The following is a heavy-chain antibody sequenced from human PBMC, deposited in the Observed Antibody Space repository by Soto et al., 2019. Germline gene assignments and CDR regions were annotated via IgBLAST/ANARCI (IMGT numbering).Heavy chain of an antibody. CDR2: IKSKSDGGTT. Sequence: PGGSLRLSCAASGFSFRSAWMNWVRQAPGKGLLWVARIKSKSDGGTTDYAAPVEGRFTVSRDDSKNTLYLQMNSLKTEDTAVYYCTTETWIFASSGSYPFDYWGQGTLVTVSS. D-gene: IGHD3-22*01. J-gene: IGHJ4*02. CDR3: TTETWIFASSGSYPFDY. V-gene: IGHV3-15*01. CDR1: GFSFRSAW.